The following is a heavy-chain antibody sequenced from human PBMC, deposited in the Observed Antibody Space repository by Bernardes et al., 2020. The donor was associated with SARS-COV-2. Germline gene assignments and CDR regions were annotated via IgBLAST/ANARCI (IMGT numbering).Heavy chain of an antibody. V-gene: IGHV3-74*01. J-gene: IGHJ4*02. CDR2: INGDGNSI. D-gene: IGHD6-19*01. Sequence: GGSPRLPCAASGFTFSSFWMPWIRPVPGKGLVWVSRINGDGNSINYADSVKGRFTISRDNAKNTLYLQMTSLTADDTALYYCARGSGNYYFDYWGRGTLITVSS. CDR1: GFTFSSFW. CDR3: ARGSGNYYFDY.